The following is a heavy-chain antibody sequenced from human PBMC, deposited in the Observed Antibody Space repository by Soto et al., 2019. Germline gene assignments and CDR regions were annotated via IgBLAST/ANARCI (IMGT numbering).Heavy chain of an antibody. CDR2: ISGSGGST. Sequence: SGGSLRLSCAASGFTFSSYAMSWVRQAPGKGLEWVSAISGSGGSTYYADSVKGRFTISRDNSKNTLYLQMNSLRAEDTAVYYCAKARPEVVITGWFDPWGQGTLVTVSS. CDR3: AKARPEVVITGWFDP. CDR1: GFTFSSYA. D-gene: IGHD3-22*01. V-gene: IGHV3-23*01. J-gene: IGHJ5*02.